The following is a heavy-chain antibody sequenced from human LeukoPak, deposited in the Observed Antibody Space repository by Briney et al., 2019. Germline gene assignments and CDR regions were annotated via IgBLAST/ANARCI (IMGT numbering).Heavy chain of an antibody. CDR3: ARDMGVYSGSQIDY. J-gene: IGHJ4*02. Sequence: GGSLRLSCAASGFTFSSYAMSWVRQAPGKGLEWVSAISGSGGSTYYADSVKGRFTISRDNSKNTLYLQMNSLRVEDTAVYYCARDMGVYSGSQIDYWGQGILVTVSA. D-gene: IGHD1-26*01. CDR2: ISGSGGST. V-gene: IGHV3-23*01. CDR1: GFTFSSYA.